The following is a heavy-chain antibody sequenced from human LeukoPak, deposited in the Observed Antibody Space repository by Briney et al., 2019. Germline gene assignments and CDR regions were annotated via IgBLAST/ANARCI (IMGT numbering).Heavy chain of an antibody. CDR3: AGVRHDPLEYYYYVDV. D-gene: IGHD2/OR15-2a*01. Sequence: SGTLSLTCAVYGDSLSRYYWTWIRQPPGKGLEWLGEINPSGSPKYNPSLKSRATISVDTSKNQFSLRLTSVTAADTALYYCAGVRHDPLEYYYYVDVWGKGTTVTVSS. V-gene: IGHV4-34*01. CDR2: INPSGSP. CDR1: GDSLSRYY. J-gene: IGHJ6*03.